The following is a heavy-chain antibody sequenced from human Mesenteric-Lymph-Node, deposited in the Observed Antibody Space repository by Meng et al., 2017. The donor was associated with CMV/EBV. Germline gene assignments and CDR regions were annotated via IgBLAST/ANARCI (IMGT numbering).Heavy chain of an antibody. CDR3: ASDPTPRNYYYYRMDV. CDR2: ISSSSSYI. Sequence: LSLSCAASGFTFSSSSMNWVRQAPGKGLEWVSSISSSSSYIYYADSVKGRFTISRDNAKNSLYLQMNSLRAEDTAVYYCASDPTPRNYYYYRMDVWGQGTTVTVSS. V-gene: IGHV3-21*01. J-gene: IGHJ6*02. CDR1: GFTFSSSS.